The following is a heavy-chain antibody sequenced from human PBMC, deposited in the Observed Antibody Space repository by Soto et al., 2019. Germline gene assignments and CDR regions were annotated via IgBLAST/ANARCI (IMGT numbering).Heavy chain of an antibody. V-gene: IGHV3-33*01. J-gene: IGHJ4*02. CDR3: ARDPSRGSSWYRYLDY. CDR2: IWYDGSNK. CDR1: GFTFSSYG. Sequence: GGSLRLSCAASGFTFSSYGMHWVRQAPGKGLEWVAVIWYDGSNKYYADSVKGRFTISRDNSKNTLYLQMNSLRAEDTAVYYCARDPSRGSSWYRYLDYWGQGTLVTVSS. D-gene: IGHD6-13*01.